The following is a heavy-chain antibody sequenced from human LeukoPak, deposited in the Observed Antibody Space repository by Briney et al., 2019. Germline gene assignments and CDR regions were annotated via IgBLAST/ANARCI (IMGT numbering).Heavy chain of an antibody. D-gene: IGHD3-10*01. J-gene: IGHJ4*02. Sequence: GGSLRLSCAASGFTFSSYSMNWVRQAPGKGLEWVSSISSSSSYIYYADSVKGRFTISRDNAKNSLYLQMNSLRAEDTAVYYCARDPYGSGRDRNYWGQGTLVTVSS. CDR3: ARDPYGSGRDRNY. CDR2: ISSSSSYI. V-gene: IGHV3-21*01. CDR1: GFTFSSYS.